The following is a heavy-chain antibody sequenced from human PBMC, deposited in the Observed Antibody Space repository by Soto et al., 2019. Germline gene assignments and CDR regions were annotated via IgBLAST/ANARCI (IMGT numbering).Heavy chain of an antibody. CDR3: ARDHLILPAHDFFYGSDV. V-gene: IGHV3-7*03. CDR2: TPQDGVDG. D-gene: IGHD2-21*02. Sequence: HPGGSLRLSCEVSGFTFSMYSMSWVRQSPGKGLEWVAKTPQDGVDGHYADSVKGRFIISRDNGKNSLHLQLNSLRAEDTAVYYCARDHLILPAHDFFYGSDVWGRGPRSPSP. J-gene: IGHJ6*02. CDR1: GFTFSMYS.